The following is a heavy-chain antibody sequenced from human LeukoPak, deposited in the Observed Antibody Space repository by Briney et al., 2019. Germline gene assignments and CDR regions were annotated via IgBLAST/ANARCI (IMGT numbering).Heavy chain of an antibody. D-gene: IGHD6-19*01. V-gene: IGHV3-23*01. CDR3: AKDRFEGEQWLINFDY. J-gene: IGHJ4*02. Sequence: AGGSLRLSCAVSGFTFSNYAMSWVRQAPGKGLEWVSGISGSGDSTYYADSVKGRFTISRDNSKNTLYLQMNSLRAEDTAVYYCAKDRFEGEQWLINFDYWGQGTLVTVSS. CDR2: ISGSGDST. CDR1: GFTFSNYA.